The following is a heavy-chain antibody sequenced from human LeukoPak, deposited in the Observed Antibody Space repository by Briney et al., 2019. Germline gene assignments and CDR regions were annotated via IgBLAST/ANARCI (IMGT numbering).Heavy chain of an antibody. Sequence: GGSLRLSCVASGFTFSTYGMSWVRQAPGKGLEWVPAINSDGSGPYYADSVKGRFTISRDNSNNTLYLQMNSLRAEDAAVYYCAKDSFTRSLTDFWGQGTLVAISS. CDR1: GFTFSTYG. J-gene: IGHJ4*02. CDR2: INSDGSGP. D-gene: IGHD2-2*01. V-gene: IGHV3-23*01. CDR3: AKDSFTRSLTDF.